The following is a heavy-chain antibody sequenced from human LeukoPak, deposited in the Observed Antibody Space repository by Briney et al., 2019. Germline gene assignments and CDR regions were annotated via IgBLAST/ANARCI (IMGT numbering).Heavy chain of an antibody. CDR2: IKQDGSEK. CDR1: GFIFSSYW. Sequence: GGSLRLSCAASGFIFSSYWMSWVRQAPGKGLEWVANIKQDGSEKYYVDSVKGRFTISRDNAKNSLYLQMNSLRAEDTAVYYCAISGSRPFDYWGQGALVTVSS. J-gene: IGHJ4*02. CDR3: AISGSRPFDY. V-gene: IGHV3-7*01. D-gene: IGHD1-26*01.